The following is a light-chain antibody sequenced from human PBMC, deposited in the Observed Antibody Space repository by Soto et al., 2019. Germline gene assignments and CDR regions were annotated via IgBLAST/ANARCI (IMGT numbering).Light chain of an antibody. CDR3: CSYAGSYPFV. CDR1: SSDVGGYNY. CDR2: DVD. J-gene: IGLJ1*01. V-gene: IGLV2-11*01. Sequence: QSVLTQPRSVSGSPGQSVTISCTGTSSDVGGYNYVSWYQHHPGKAPKLMIYDVDKRPSGVPGRFSDSKSGNTASLTISGLQAEDEADYYCCSYAGSYPFVFGTGTKLTVL.